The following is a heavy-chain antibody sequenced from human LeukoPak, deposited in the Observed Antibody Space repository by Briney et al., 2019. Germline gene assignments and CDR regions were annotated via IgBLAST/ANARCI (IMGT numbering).Heavy chain of an antibody. V-gene: IGHV3-30*03. J-gene: IGHJ4*02. D-gene: IGHD3-3*01. CDR3: ARDRAWNYFDY. CDR2: ISNDGSRK. Sequence: TXXXXGMXWVRQAPGKGLEWVAIISNDGSRKYYAHSVEGRFTISRDNSKNTLYLQMDSLRAEDTAVYYCARDRAWNYFDYWGQGTLVTVSS. CDR1: TXXXXG.